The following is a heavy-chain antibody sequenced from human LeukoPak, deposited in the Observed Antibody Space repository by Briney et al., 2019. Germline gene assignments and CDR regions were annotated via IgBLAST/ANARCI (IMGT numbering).Heavy chain of an antibody. V-gene: IGHV1-46*01. Sequence: GASVKVSCKASGYTFTSYYMHWVRQAPGQGLEWMGIINPSGGSTSYAQKFQGRVTMTRDTSTSTVCMELSSLRSEDTAVYYCAREAYGSNDNNWFDPWGQGTLVTVSS. CDR1: GYTFTSYY. CDR2: INPSGGST. CDR3: AREAYGSNDNNWFDP. J-gene: IGHJ5*02. D-gene: IGHD4-11*01.